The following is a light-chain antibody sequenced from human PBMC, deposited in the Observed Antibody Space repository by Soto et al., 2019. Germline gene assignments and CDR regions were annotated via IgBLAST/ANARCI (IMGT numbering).Light chain of an antibody. CDR1: PSVSSN. J-gene: IGKJ5*01. Sequence: EIVMTQSPATVSVTPGERTTLSCRAIPSVSSNLAWYQQKPGQAPRLLIYGASNRATGIPARFSGSGSGTDFTLTISTLEPEDFAVYYCQQRSNWPAITFGQGTRLEI. V-gene: IGKV3-11*01. CDR3: QQRSNWPAIT. CDR2: GAS.